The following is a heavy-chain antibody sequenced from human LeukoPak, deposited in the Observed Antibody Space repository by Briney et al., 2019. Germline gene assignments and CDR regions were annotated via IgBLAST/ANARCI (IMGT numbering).Heavy chain of an antibody. Sequence: GESLKISCKGSGYRFTSYWIGWVRQMPGKGLEWMGIIYPGDSDTRYSPSFQGQVTISADKSFSTAYLQWSSLKASDTAMYYFARRRGYSYGPLDYWGQGTLVTVSS. CDR3: ARRRGYSYGPLDY. CDR2: IYPGDSDT. CDR1: GYRFTSYW. V-gene: IGHV5-51*01. D-gene: IGHD5-18*01. J-gene: IGHJ4*02.